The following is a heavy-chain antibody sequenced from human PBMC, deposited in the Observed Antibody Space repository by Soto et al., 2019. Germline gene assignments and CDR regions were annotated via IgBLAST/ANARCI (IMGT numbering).Heavy chain of an antibody. CDR3: ARDFVRNASSWYAFDI. CDR2: IYTDGTT. CDR1: GFTFSSYD. Sequence: GGSLRLSCAASGFTFSSYDMHWVRQAPGRGLEWASLIYTDGTTYYADSVRGRFTVSRDQSKNTLFLQMNSLRAEDTGVYYCARDFVRNASSWYAFDIWGQGTLVTVSS. J-gene: IGHJ3*02. V-gene: IGHV3-66*01. D-gene: IGHD6-13*01.